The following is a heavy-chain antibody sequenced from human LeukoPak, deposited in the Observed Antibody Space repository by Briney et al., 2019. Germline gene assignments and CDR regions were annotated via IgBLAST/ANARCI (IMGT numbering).Heavy chain of an antibody. CDR1: GFTFSSYW. J-gene: IGHJ6*03. CDR2: IKQDGSEK. D-gene: IGHD3-3*01. V-gene: IGHV3-7*04. CDR3: ARALGDFYYYYMDV. Sequence: GGFLRLSCAASGFTFSSYWMSWVRQAPGKGLEWVANIKQDGSEKYYVDSVKGRFTISRDNAKNSLYLQMNSLRAEDTAVYYCARALGDFYYYYMDVWGKGTTVTVSS.